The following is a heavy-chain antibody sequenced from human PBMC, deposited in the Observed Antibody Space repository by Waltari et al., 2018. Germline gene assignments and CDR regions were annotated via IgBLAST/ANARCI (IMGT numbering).Heavy chain of an antibody. D-gene: IGHD2-21*01. J-gene: IGHJ4*02. CDR1: GYSISSGYY. V-gene: IGHV4-38-2*01. CDR3: ARLGCGGDCYLDY. CDR2: ILHSGST. Sequence: QVQLQESGPGLVKPSETLSLTCAVSGYSISSGYYWGWIRQPPGKGLELIGSILHSGSTYYNPSLKSRVTISVDTSKNQFSLKLSSVTAADTAVYYCARLGCGGDCYLDYWGQGTLVTVSS.